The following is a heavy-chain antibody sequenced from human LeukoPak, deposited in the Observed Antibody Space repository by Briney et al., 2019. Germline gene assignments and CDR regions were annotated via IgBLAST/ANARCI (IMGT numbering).Heavy chain of an antibody. Sequence: PSETLSLICTVSGGSMSSSGQYWGWIRQSPVKGLEWIGSIYYSGSTYYNPSLKSRVTISVDTSKNQVSLELTSVTAADTAIYYCARNMTAISRLDVFDIWGPGTMVTVS. D-gene: IGHD2-21*02. CDR3: ARNMTAISRLDVFDI. V-gene: IGHV4-39*01. CDR1: GGSMSSSGQY. J-gene: IGHJ3*02. CDR2: IYYSGST.